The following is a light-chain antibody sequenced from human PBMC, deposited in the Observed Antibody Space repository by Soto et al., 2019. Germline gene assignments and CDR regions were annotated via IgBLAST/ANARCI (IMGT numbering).Light chain of an antibody. Sequence: QSVLTQPPSASGTPGRGSPIPCSGTTSIVGVNFVYWYQHLPGTAPKLLIYRNDQRPSGVPDRFSGSKSGTSSSLAISGLRFEDEADYYCAAWDDSLRGRLFGTGTKV. CDR3: AAWDDSLRGRL. CDR1: TSIVGVNF. CDR2: RND. V-gene: IGLV1-47*01. J-gene: IGLJ1*01.